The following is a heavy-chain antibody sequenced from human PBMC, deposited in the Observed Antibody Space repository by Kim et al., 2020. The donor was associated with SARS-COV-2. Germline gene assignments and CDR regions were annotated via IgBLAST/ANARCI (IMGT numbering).Heavy chain of an antibody. CDR2: ST. D-gene: IGHD3-22*01. V-gene: IGHV1-46*01. J-gene: IGHJ4*02. CDR3: ARVLALVVWDH. Sequence: STTYEQKLQGRVTVTSDTSTSTVYMHLSSLKSEATAVYYCARVLALVVWDHWGQGTLVTVSS.